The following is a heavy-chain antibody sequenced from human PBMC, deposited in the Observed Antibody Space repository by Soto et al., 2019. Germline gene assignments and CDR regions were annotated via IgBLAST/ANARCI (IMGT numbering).Heavy chain of an antibody. CDR2: IYHSGST. D-gene: IGHD6-13*01. V-gene: IGHV4-38-2*02. J-gene: IGHJ5*02. Sequence: LTCAVSGYSISSGYYWGWIRQLPGKGLEWIGSIYHSGSTYYNPSLKSRVTISVDTSKNQFSLKLSSVTAADTAVYYCARDYSSSWYTRGWFDPWGQGTLVTVSS. CDR3: ARDYSSSWYTRGWFDP. CDR1: GYSISSGYY.